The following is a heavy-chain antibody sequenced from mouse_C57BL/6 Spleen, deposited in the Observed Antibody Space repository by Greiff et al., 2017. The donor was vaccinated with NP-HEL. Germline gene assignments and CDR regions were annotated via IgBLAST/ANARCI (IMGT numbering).Heavy chain of an antibody. CDR3: ARGYSYAMDY. V-gene: IGHV3-6*01. CDR2: ISYDGSN. CDR1: GYSITSGYY. Sequence: EVKLMESGPGLVKPSQSLSLTCSVTGYSITSGYYWNWIRQFPGNKLEWMGYISYDGSNNYNPSLKNRISITRDTSKNQFFLKLNPVTTEDTATYYCARGYSYAMDYWGQGTSVTVSS. D-gene: IGHD3-1*01. J-gene: IGHJ4*01.